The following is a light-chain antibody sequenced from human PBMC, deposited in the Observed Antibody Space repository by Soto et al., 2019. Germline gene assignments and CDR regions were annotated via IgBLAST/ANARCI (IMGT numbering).Light chain of an antibody. Sequence: IGRTQSPATLSVSPLEIATLSCRASQSVSNNYLAWYQQKPGQAPRLLIYGASNRATGIPDRFSGSGSGTDFTLTISRLEPEDFAVYYCQQYGSSGTFGQGTKVDIK. CDR2: GAS. CDR1: QSVSNNY. CDR3: QQYGSSGT. V-gene: IGKV3-20*01. J-gene: IGKJ1*01.